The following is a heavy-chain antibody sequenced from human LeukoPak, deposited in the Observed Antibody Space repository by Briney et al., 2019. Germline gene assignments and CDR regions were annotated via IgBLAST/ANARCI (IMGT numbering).Heavy chain of an antibody. CDR3: ARVRSGNGGNSGLNY. CDR1: GYTFTSYG. J-gene: IGHJ4*02. D-gene: IGHD4-23*01. Sequence: GASVKVSCKASGYTFTSYGISWVRQAPGQGLEWMGWISAYNGNTNYAQKLQGRVTMTTDTSTSTAYMELRSLRSDDTAVYYCARVRSGNGGNSGLNYWGQGTLVTVSS. V-gene: IGHV1-18*01. CDR2: ISAYNGNT.